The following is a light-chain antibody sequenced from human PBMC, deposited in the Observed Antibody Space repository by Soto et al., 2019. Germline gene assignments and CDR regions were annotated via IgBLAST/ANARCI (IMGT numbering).Light chain of an antibody. CDR2: GAS. CDR1: QSVSSSY. Sequence: EIVLTLSPGTLSLSPGERATLSCRASQSVSSSYLAWYQQKPGQAPRLLIYGASSRATGIPDRFSGSGSGTDFTLTISSLEPEDSAVYYCQQRHMWPITCGQGTDWR. J-gene: IGKJ5*01. V-gene: IGKV3D-20*02. CDR3: QQRHMWPIT.